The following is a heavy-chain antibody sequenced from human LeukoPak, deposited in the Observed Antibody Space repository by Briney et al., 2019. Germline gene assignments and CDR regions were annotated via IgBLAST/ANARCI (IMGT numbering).Heavy chain of an antibody. CDR1: GFTVSTYA. CDR2: ITSSNKYI. Sequence: PGGSLRLSCAASGFTVSTYAMIWVRQAPGKGLEWVSSITSSNKYIYYADSVKGRFTVYRDNAQNSVYLEMNSLRAEDTAVYYCARSTDYDILSASVWGQGTLVTVSS. CDR3: ARSTDYDILSASV. D-gene: IGHD3-9*01. V-gene: IGHV3-21*01. J-gene: IGHJ4*02.